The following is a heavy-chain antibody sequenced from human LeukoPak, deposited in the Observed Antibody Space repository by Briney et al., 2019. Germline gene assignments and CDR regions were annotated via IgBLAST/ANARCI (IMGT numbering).Heavy chain of an antibody. D-gene: IGHD3-3*01. CDR3: ARDRTIFGVVMLWFDP. J-gene: IGHJ5*02. Sequence: ASVKVSCKASGYTFTSYYMHWVRQAPGQGLEWMGWISAYNGNTNYAQKLQGRVTMTTDTSTSTAYMELRSLRSDDTAVYYCARDRTIFGVVMLWFDPWGQGTLVTVSS. CDR1: GYTFTSYY. CDR2: ISAYNGNT. V-gene: IGHV1-18*04.